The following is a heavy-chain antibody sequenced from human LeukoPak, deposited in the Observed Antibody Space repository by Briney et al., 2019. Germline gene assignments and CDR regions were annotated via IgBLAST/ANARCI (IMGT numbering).Heavy chain of an antibody. Sequence: PSETLSLTCAVYGGSFSDYSWTWIRQPPGKGLEWIGEINQSGGTNQNPSLMSRVTMSVDTSKNQISLKVNSVTAADTPVYYCARVGYSDSINDWSRTGLGAYPTKYYYYMDVWCKGTTVTVSS. CDR3: ARVGYSDSINDWSRTGLGAYPTKYYYYMDV. CDR2: INQSGGT. CDR1: GGSFSDYS. D-gene: IGHD5-18*01. V-gene: IGHV4-34*01. J-gene: IGHJ6*03.